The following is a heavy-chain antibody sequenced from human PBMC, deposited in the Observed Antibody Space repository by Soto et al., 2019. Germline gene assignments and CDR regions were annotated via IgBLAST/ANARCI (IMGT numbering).Heavy chain of an antibody. CDR3: ARLGGVAARTFDY. Sequence: TLSLTCTVSGGSINDFYWSWIRQPPGKGLEWIGYIYYSGRTDYNPSLRSRVTISVDPSKTQFSLNLRSVNTADTAVYYCARLGGVAARTFDYWGHGTLVTVSS. D-gene: IGHD6-6*01. CDR1: GGSINDFY. V-gene: IGHV4-59*01. J-gene: IGHJ4*01. CDR2: IYYSGRT.